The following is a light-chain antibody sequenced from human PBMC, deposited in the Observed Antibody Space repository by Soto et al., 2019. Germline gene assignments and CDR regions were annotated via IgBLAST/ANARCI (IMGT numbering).Light chain of an antibody. CDR2: EVS. CDR1: SSDVGSYNR. CDR3: SSYTTSSTYV. Sequence: QSVLTQPPSVSGSPGQSVTISCTATSSDVGSYNRVSWYQQTPGTAPKLMIYEVSNRPSGRPDRFSGSKSGNTASLTISGLQAEDEADYYCSSYTTSSTYVFGTGTKVTVL. V-gene: IGLV2-18*02. J-gene: IGLJ1*01.